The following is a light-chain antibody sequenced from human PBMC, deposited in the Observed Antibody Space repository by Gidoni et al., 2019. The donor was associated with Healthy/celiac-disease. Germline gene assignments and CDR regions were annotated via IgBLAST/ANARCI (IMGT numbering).Light chain of an antibody. CDR2: DVS. V-gene: IGLV2-14*01. J-gene: IGLJ2*01. CDR3: SSYTSSSTPVV. CDR1: SSDVGGYNY. Sequence: QSALTHPASVSGSPAHSITISCTGTSSDVGGYNYVSWYQQHPGKAPKLMIYDVSNRPSGVSNRFSGSKSGNTASLTISGLQAEDEADYYCSSYTSSSTPVVFGGGTKLTVL.